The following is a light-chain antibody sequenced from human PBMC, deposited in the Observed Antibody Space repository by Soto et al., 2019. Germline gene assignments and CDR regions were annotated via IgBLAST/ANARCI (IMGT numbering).Light chain of an antibody. Sequence: VLMTQTPLSLPVTPGDPASISCRSNQSLLDPDDGNVYLDWYLQKPGRSPQLLVYTVSYRASGVPDRFSARGSDTDFTLKISRVEADDVGVYYCMQRLEFPHTFGGGTKLEIK. J-gene: IGKJ4*01. CDR1: QSLLDPDDGNVY. CDR3: MQRLEFPHT. CDR2: TVS. V-gene: IGKV2-40*01.